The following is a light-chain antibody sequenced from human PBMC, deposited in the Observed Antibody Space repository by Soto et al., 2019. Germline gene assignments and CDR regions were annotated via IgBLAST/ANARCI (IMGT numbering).Light chain of an antibody. CDR3: QQYHDWPPYT. Sequence: EIVMTQSPATLSVSPGERAILSCRASQSVTTNLAWYQQKPGQAPRLLMYGASTRATGVPARFSGGGSGTDFTLTISGLQSEDFAVYYCQQYHDWPPYTFGQGTKLEVK. V-gene: IGKV3-15*01. J-gene: IGKJ2*01. CDR2: GAS. CDR1: QSVTTN.